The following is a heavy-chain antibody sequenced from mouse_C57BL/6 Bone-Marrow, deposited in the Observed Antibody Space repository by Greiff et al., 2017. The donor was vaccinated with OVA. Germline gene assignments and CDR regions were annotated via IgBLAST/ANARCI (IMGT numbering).Heavy chain of an antibody. CDR2: IDPENGDT. CDR1: GFNIKDDY. J-gene: IGHJ2*01. V-gene: IGHV14-4*01. Sequence: DVQLQESGAELVRPGASVKLSCTASGFNIKDDYMHWVKQRPEQGLEWIGWIDPENGDTEYASKFQGKATITADTSSNTAYLQLSSLTSEDTAVYYCTTVFFDYWGQGTTLTVSS. CDR3: TTVFFDY.